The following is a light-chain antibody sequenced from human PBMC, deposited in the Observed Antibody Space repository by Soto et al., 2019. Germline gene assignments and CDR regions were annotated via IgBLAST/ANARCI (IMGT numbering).Light chain of an antibody. CDR1: RSFSSSY. J-gene: IGKJ2*01. CDR3: QQYGSSPPYT. V-gene: IGKV3-20*01. CDR2: AAS. Sequence: PGERATLSCRASRSFSSSYLAWYQQKPGQAPRLLIYAASSRATGIPDRFSGSGSGTDFTLTISRLEPEDFAVYCCQQYGSSPPYTFGQGTKLEIK.